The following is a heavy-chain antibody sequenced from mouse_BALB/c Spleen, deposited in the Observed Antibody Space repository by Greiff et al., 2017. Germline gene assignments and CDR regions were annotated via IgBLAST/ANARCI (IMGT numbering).Heavy chain of an antibody. V-gene: IGHV1S81*02. CDR1: GYTFTSYY. Sequence: VQLQQSGAELVKPGASVKLSCKASGYTFTSYYMYWVKQRPGQGLEWIGEINPSNGGTNFNEKFKSKATLTVDKSSSTAYMQLSSLTSEDSAVYYCTRGETTMITTGDYWGQGTTLTVSS. CDR2: INPSNGGT. D-gene: IGHD2-4*01. CDR3: TRGETTMITTGDY. J-gene: IGHJ2*01.